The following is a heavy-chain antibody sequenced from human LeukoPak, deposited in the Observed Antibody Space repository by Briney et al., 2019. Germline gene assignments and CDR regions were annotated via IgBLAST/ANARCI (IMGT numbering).Heavy chain of an antibody. D-gene: IGHD6-13*01. Sequence: PGGSLRLSCAASGFTFNDHAMHWVRQAPGKGLEWVSGISGNSGSIGYADSVKGRFTISRDNAKNSLYLQMNSLRAEDTAVYYCARDPGSSSYIDYWGQGTLVTVSS. CDR1: GFTFNDHA. J-gene: IGHJ4*02. CDR2: ISGNSGSI. CDR3: ARDPGSSSYIDY. V-gene: IGHV3-9*01.